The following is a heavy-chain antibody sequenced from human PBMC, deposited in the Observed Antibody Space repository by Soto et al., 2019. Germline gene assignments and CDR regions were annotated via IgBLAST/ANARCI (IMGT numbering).Heavy chain of an antibody. V-gene: IGHV3-11*01. CDR2: ISSSSDTI. Sequence: GGSLRLSCAASGFIFSDYHMTWIRQAPGKGLELVAYISSSSDTIYYADSVKGRFTISRDNGKDALFLQMSSLRAGDTAVYYCVRDRRISGINRGLDYWGRGTLVTVSS. CDR1: GFIFSDYH. J-gene: IGHJ4*02. CDR3: VRDRRISGINRGLDY. D-gene: IGHD1-20*01.